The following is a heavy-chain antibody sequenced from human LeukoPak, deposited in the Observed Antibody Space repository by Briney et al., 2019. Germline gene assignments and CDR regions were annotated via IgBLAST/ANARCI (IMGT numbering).Heavy chain of an antibody. Sequence: VGSLRLSCAASGFTFSNYNMNWVRQAPGKGLEWVSYISYSSSTIYYADSVKGRFTISRDNAKNSLYLQMNGLRVEDTAVYYCARGKGSGYFPWGQGTLVTVSS. D-gene: IGHD3-3*01. V-gene: IGHV3-48*01. CDR1: GFTFSNYN. J-gene: IGHJ5*02. CDR3: ARGKGSGYFP. CDR2: ISYSSSTI.